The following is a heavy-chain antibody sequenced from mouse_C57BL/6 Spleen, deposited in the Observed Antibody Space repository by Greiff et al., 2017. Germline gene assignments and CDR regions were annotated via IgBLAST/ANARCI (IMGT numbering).Heavy chain of an antibody. J-gene: IGHJ4*01. CDR3: ARGVKGGAMDY. CDR2: IDPSDSYT. V-gene: IGHV1-69*01. D-gene: IGHD2-2*01. CDR1: GYTFTSYS. Sequence: QVQLQQPGAEFVMPGASVKLSCKASGYTFTSYSMHWVKQRPGQGLEWIGEIDPSDSYTNYNQKVKGKSTFTVDKSSSPAYMQLSSLTSEGFAVYYCARGVKGGAMDYWGQGTSVTVSS.